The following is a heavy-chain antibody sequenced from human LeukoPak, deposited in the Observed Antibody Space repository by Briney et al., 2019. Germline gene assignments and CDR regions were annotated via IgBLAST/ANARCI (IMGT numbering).Heavy chain of an antibody. CDR2: IFYSGST. Sequence: PSETLSLTCTVSGGSISSYYWNWIRQPPGKGLEWIGYIFYSGSTNYNPSLKSRVTISVDTSKNQFSLKLSSVTAADTGVYYCARWVVAADYYYYMDVWGKGTTVTVSS. J-gene: IGHJ6*03. D-gene: IGHD2-15*01. CDR3: ARWVVAADYYYYMDV. CDR1: GGSISSYY. V-gene: IGHV4-59*12.